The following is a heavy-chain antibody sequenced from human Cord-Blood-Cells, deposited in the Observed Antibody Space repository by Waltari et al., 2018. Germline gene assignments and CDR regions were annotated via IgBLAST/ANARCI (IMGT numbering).Heavy chain of an antibody. CDR3: ARGPLYYYGSGSYYKDPYFDY. V-gene: IGHV4-34*01. CDR1: GGSFSGYY. CDR2: INHSGST. D-gene: IGHD3-10*01. J-gene: IGHJ4*02. Sequence: QVQLQQWGAGLLKPSETLSLTCAVYGGSFSGYYWSWIRQPPGKGLEWIGEINHSGSTNYNPSLKSRVTISVDTSKNQFSLKLSSVTAADTAVYYCARGPLYYYGSGSYYKDPYFDYWGQETLVT.